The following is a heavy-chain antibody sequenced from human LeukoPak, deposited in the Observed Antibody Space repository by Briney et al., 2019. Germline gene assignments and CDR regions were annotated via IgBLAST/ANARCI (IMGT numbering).Heavy chain of an antibody. CDR2: ISYSSITI. D-gene: IGHD1-26*01. CDR3: ARDRGDSIVGSDFDS. V-gene: IGHV3-48*01. CDR1: GFPFGSYS. Sequence: GGSLRLSCAASGFPFGSYSMNWVRQAPGKGLEWVSYISYSSITIYYADSVRGRFTISRDNAKNSVFLQMNSLRAEDTAVYYCARDRGDSIVGSDFDSWGQGTLVTVSS. J-gene: IGHJ4*02.